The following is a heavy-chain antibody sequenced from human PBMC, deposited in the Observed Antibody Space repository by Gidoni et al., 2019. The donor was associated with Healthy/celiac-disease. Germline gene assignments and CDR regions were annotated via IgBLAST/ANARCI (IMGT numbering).Heavy chain of an antibody. J-gene: IGHJ4*02. Sequence: QVQLVESGGGVVQPGRSLRLSCAASVFTFSRYGRHWVRQAPGKGLEWVAVISYDGSNKYYADSVNGRFTISRDNSKNTLYLQMNSLRAEDTAVYYCAKGGRQWLVGAGVAVCDYWGQGTLVTVSS. CDR2: ISYDGSNK. CDR1: VFTFSRYG. V-gene: IGHV3-30*18. D-gene: IGHD6-19*01. CDR3: AKGGRQWLVGAGVAVCDY.